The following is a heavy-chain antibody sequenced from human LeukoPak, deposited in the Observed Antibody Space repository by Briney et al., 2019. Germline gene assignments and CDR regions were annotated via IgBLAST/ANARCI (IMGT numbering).Heavy chain of an antibody. D-gene: IGHD2-15*01. Sequence: SETLSLTCTVSGGSISSGTYYWAWIRQPPGKGLEWIGTIYHSGSTYYNPSLKSRVTISVDTSKNQFSLKLSSVTAADTAVYYCAREVVTLYYYYYMDVWGKGTTVTVSS. J-gene: IGHJ6*03. CDR1: GGSISSGTYY. V-gene: IGHV4-39*07. CDR2: IYHSGST. CDR3: AREVVTLYYYYYMDV.